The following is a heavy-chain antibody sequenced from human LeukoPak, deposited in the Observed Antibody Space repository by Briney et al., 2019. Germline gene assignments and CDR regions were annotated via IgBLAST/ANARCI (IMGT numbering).Heavy chain of an antibody. CDR1: GGSFSGYY. CDR3: AGALWFGELGDDY. J-gene: IGHJ4*02. V-gene: IGHV4-34*01. CDR2: INHSGST. D-gene: IGHD3-10*01. Sequence: SETLSLTCAVYGGSFSGYYWSWIRQPPGKGLEWIGEINHSGSTNYNPSLKSRVTISVDTSKNQFSLKLSSVTAADTAVYYCAGALWFGELGDDYWGQGTLVTVSS.